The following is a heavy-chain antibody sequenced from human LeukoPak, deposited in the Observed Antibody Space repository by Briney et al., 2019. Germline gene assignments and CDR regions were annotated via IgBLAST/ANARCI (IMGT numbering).Heavy chain of an antibody. Sequence: GGSLRLSCAASGFTFSSYAMHWVRQAPGKGLEWVAVISYDGSNKYYADSVKGRFTISRDNSENTLYLQMNSLRAEDTAVYYCARDPRPLYSNYRNPVDYWGQGTLVTVSS. J-gene: IGHJ4*02. CDR2: ISYDGSNK. CDR3: ARDPRPLYSNYRNPVDY. V-gene: IGHV3-30-3*01. CDR1: GFTFSSYA. D-gene: IGHD4-11*01.